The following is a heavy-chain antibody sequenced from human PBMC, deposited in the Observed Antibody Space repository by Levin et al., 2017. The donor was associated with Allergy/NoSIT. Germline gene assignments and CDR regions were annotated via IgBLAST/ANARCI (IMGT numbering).Heavy chain of an antibody. J-gene: IGHJ5*02. CDR3: AKAGCVGWFDP. CDR2: ISYDGSNK. CDR1: GFTFSSYG. Sequence: SGGSLRLSCAASGFTFSSYGMHWVRQAPGKGLEWVAVISYDGSNKYYAASVKGRFTISRDNSKNTLYLQMNSLTAEATAVYYCAKAGCVGWFDPCGQGTGVAVSS. V-gene: IGHV3-30*18. D-gene: IGHD2-8*02.